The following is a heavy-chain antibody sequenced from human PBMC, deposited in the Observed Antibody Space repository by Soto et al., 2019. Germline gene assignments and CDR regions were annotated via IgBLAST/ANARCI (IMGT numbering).Heavy chain of an antibody. CDR2: TDPADSDD. V-gene: IGHV5-51*01. J-gene: IGHJ5*01. CDR1: GYVFTKYW. D-gene: IGHD3-22*01. CDR3: TSRALDPSAHYYPYNCFDS. Sequence: EVQLVQSGAEMKKPGESLKISCKASGYVFTKYWIAWVRQMPGKGLEWIGITDPADSDDRYSPSFQGQITISVDKSHSSPYLRWDNLNTSDPASYFCTSRALDPSAHYYPYNCFDSWGQGTQVTVSS.